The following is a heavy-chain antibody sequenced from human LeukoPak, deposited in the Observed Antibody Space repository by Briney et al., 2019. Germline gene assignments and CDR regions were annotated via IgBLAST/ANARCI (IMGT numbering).Heavy chain of an antibody. V-gene: IGHV3-7*01. CDR1: GFTFSSYW. CDR2: IKRDGSEK. Sequence: GGSLRLSCAASGFTFSSYWMSWVRQAPGKGLGWVANIKRDGSEKYYVDSVKGRFTISRDNAKNSLYLQMNSLRAEDTAVYYCARDIAIAPFDYWGQGTLVTVSS. J-gene: IGHJ4*02. D-gene: IGHD3-16*02. CDR3: ARDIAIAPFDY.